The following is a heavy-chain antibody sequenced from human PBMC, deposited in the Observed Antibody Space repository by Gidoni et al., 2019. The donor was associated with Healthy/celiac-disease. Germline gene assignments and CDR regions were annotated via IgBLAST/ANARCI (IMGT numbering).Heavy chain of an antibody. J-gene: IGHJ4*02. CDR3: ARAQGATFSGYLFDY. D-gene: IGHD5-12*01. Sequence: QVQLVESGGGVVQPGRSLRLSCAASGFTFSSYGMHWVRQAPGKGLAWGAVIWYDGSNKYYADSVKGRFTISRDNSKNTLYLQMNSLRAEDTAVYYCARAQGATFSGYLFDYWGQGTLVTVSS. CDR2: IWYDGSNK. V-gene: IGHV3-33*01. CDR1: GFTFSSYG.